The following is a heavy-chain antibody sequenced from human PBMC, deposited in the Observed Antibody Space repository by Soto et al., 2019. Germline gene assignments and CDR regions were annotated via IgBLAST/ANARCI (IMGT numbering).Heavy chain of an antibody. Sequence: SPTLSLTCAIPGDSVSSNSAAWNWIRQSPSRGLEWLGRTYYRSKWYNDYAVSVKSRITINPDTSKNQFSLQLNSVTPEDTAVYYCARDKFYDYVWGSYRSGAYYFDYWGQGTLVTVSS. V-gene: IGHV6-1*01. CDR1: GDSVSSNSAA. D-gene: IGHD3-16*02. J-gene: IGHJ4*02. CDR2: TYYRSKWYN. CDR3: ARDKFYDYVWGSYRSGAYYFDY.